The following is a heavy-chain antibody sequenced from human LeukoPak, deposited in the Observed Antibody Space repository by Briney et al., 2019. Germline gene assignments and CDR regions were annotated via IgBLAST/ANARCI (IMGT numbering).Heavy chain of an antibody. Sequence: SETLSLTCTVSSGFSTYYYWNWIRQPPGKGLEWIGCVSDTGRTTYNPSLKSRLTISVDTSKRQFSLTLTSLTAADTAVYYCTKGYYEPFEVWGQGILVTVSS. D-gene: IGHD3-16*01. CDR3: TKGYYEPFEV. CDR2: VSDTGRT. V-gene: IGHV4-59*01. J-gene: IGHJ4*02. CDR1: SGFSTYYY.